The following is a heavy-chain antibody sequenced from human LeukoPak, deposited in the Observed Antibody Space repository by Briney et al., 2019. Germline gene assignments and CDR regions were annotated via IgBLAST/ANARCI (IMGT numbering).Heavy chain of an antibody. Sequence: SETLSLTCTVSGDSISTSSFYWGSIRQPPGKGLEWLGSIYYSGITHYNPSLKSRVTISVDTSKNQFSLHLYSVTAADTAVFYCARSYYYDYRQIDYWGQGTLVTVSS. V-gene: IGHV4-39*01. CDR2: IYYSGIT. CDR3: ARSYYYDYRQIDY. J-gene: IGHJ4*02. CDR1: GDSISTSSFY. D-gene: IGHD3-22*01.